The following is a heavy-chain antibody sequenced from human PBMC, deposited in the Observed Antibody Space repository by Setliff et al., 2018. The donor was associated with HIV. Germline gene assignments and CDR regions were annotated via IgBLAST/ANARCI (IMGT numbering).Heavy chain of an antibody. CDR2: ISAYNGNT. D-gene: IGHD1-26*01. J-gene: IGHJ4*02. CDR3: ATGGGQSFDY. Sequence: GASVKVSCKASGYTFTSYGISWVRQAPGQGLEWMGWISAYNGNTNYAQKLQGRLTVTTDTSTSTAYMELRSLSPDDTAVYYCATGGGQSFDYWGQGTLVTVSS. V-gene: IGHV1-18*01. CDR1: GYTFTSYG.